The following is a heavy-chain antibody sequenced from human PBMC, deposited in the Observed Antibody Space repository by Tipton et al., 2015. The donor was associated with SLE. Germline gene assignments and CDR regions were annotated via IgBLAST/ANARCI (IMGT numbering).Heavy chain of an antibody. V-gene: IGHV3-23*01. CDR3: AKEGRLDDSSGYSFDY. Sequence: SLRLSCAASGFTFSTYAMSWVRQAPGKGLEWVSGISGSGAGTYYADSVKGQFTISRDNSKNTLYLQMNSLRAEDTAVYYCAKEGRLDDSSGYSFDYWGQGTLVTVSS. CDR1: GFTFSTYA. CDR2: ISGSGAGT. D-gene: IGHD3-22*01. J-gene: IGHJ4*02.